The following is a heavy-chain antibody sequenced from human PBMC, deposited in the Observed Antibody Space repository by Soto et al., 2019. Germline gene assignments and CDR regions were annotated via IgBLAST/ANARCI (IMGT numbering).Heavy chain of an antibody. Sequence: ASVKVSCKASGYSFTSLGINWVRQTAGQGLEWMGWMEPSTGRTGYAQKFQGRVTMTRDTSINTAYMELTTLTSDDTAFYYCARGVSAGVDYWGQGTLVTVSS. V-gene: IGHV1-8*01. CDR2: MEPSTGRT. D-gene: IGHD1-26*01. CDR3: ARGVSAGVDY. CDR1: GYSFTSLG. J-gene: IGHJ4*02.